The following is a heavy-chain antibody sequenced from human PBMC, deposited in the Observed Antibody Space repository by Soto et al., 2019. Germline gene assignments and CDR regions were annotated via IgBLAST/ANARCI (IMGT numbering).Heavy chain of an antibody. D-gene: IGHD4-17*01. Sequence: EVQLVESGGGLVQPGGSLRLSCAASGFTVNSDYMTWVRQAPGKGLEWVSVIYSGGSTYYTDSVKGRFTISRDNSKNTLHLQMNSPRAEDTAVYYCPRAPLYGGQAYWGQGTLVTVSS. CDR1: GFTVNSDY. CDR2: IYSGGST. CDR3: PRAPLYGGQAY. V-gene: IGHV3-66*01. J-gene: IGHJ4*02.